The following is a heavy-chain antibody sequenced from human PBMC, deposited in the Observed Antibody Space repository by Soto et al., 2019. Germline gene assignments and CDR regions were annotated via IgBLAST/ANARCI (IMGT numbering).Heavy chain of an antibody. CDR2: ISGSGGST. Sequence: PGGSLRLSCAASGFTFSSYAMSWVRQAPGKGLEWVSAISGSGGSTYYADSVKGRFTISRDNSKNTLYLQMNSLRAEDTAVYYCAKALAEDYYSYMDDWGKRTALTVSS. V-gene: IGHV3-23*01. CDR1: GFTFSSYA. CDR3: AKALAEDYYSYMDD. J-gene: IGHJ6*03. D-gene: IGHD3-3*02.